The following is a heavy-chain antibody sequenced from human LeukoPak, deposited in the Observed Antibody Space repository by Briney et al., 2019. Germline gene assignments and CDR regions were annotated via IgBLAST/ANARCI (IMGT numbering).Heavy chain of an antibody. CDR1: GFTFSTYW. CDR3: ARDAAMDV. Sequence: GGSLRLSCSASGFTFSTYWMTWVRQVPGKGLEWVANIKQDGGEEYYVDSVKGRFTISRGNAKNSMYLQMNSLRVEDTAVYYCARDAAMDVWGQGTTVTVSS. V-gene: IGHV3-7*01. J-gene: IGHJ6*02. CDR2: IKQDGGEE.